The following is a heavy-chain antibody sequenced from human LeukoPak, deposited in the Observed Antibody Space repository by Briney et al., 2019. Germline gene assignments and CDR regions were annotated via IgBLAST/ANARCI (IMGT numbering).Heavy chain of an antibody. D-gene: IGHD3-10*01. J-gene: IGHJ4*02. CDR1: GYTFTGYY. V-gene: IGHV1-2*02. CDR3: ARDLFYSVSGTYYNVGRVFNY. CDR2: INPNSGGT. Sequence: ASVKVSCKASGYTFTGYYLHWVRQAPGQGLEWMGWINPNSGGTNYAQKFEGRVTMTRDTSITTAYMELTSLRSDDTAVYYCARDLFYSVSGTYYNVGRVFNYWGQGTLVTVSS.